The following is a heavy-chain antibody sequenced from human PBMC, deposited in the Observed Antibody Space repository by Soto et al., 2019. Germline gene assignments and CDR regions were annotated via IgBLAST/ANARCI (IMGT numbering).Heavy chain of an antibody. Sequence: VQLVQSGAEVKKPGASVTVSCKAFGYTFTTYGLSWVRQAPGQGLEWMGWVSPYNGNTYYAPRLQGRVTMTTDTSTTTAYMSLRSLRSDDTAIYYWVRGGILDANRTYYYYGLDVWGQGTPVTVSS. D-gene: IGHD1-1*01. J-gene: IGHJ6*02. CDR1: GYTFTTYG. CDR3: VRGGILDANRTYYYYGLDV. V-gene: IGHV1-18*01. CDR2: VSPYNGNT.